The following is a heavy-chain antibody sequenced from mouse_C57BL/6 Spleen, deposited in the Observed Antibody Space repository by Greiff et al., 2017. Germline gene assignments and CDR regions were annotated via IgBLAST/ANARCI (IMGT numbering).Heavy chain of an antibody. CDR1: GFTFSSYG. CDR2: ISSGGSYT. V-gene: IGHV5-6*01. D-gene: IGHD1-1*01. J-gene: IGHJ2*01. CDR3: ARHYYGFDY. Sequence: EVQVVESGGDLVKPGGSLKLSCAASGFTFSSYGMSWVRQTPDKRLEWVATISSGGSYTYYPDSVKGRFTLSRDNAKNTLYLQMGGLKSEDTAMYYCARHYYGFDYWGQGTTLTVSS.